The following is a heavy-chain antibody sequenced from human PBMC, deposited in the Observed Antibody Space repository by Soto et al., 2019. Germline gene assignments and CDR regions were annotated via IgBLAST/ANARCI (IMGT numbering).Heavy chain of an antibody. CDR2: INHSGST. CDR1: GGSFSGYY. Sequence: SETLSLTCAVYGGSFSGYYWSWIRQPPGKGLEWIGEINHSGSTNYNPSLKSRVTISVDTSKDQFSLKLSPVTAADTAVYYCARGRAFSTPSTVTTLPDYYYYYMDVWGKGTTVTVSS. V-gene: IGHV4-34*01. CDR3: ARGRAFSTPSTVTTLPDYYYYYMDV. J-gene: IGHJ6*03. D-gene: IGHD4-17*01.